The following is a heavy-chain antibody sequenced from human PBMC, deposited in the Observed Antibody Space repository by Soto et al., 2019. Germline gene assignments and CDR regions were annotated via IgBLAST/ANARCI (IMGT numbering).Heavy chain of an antibody. CDR3: ASWVFDYYDSSGYYSH. D-gene: IGHD3-22*01. CDR1: GYTFTSYG. V-gene: IGHV1-18*01. J-gene: IGHJ4*02. Sequence: GASVKVSCKASGYTFTSYGTSWVRQAPGQGLEWMGWISAYNGNTNYAQKLQGRVTMTTDTSASTAYMELRSLRSDDTAVYYCASWVFDYYDSSGYYSHWGQGTLVTVSS. CDR2: ISAYNGNT.